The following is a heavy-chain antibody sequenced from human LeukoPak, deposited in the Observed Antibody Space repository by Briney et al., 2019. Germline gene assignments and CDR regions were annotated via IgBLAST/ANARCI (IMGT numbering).Heavy chain of an antibody. CDR2: ISGSGGST. Sequence: GGSLRLSCAASGFTFSSYAMSWVRQAPGKGLEWVSAISGSGGSTYYADSVKGRFTISRDNSKNTLYLQMNSLRAEDTAVYYCARRPDTAMVTNYYYYYYGMDVWGQGTTVTVSS. D-gene: IGHD5-18*01. CDR1: GFTFSSYA. J-gene: IGHJ6*02. CDR3: ARRPDTAMVTNYYYYYYGMDV. V-gene: IGHV3-23*01.